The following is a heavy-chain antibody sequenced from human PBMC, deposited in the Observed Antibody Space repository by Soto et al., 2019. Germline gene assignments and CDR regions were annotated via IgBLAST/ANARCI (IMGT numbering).Heavy chain of an antibody. V-gene: IGHV1-69*01. D-gene: IGHD3-10*01. CDR1: GGTFSSYA. J-gene: IGHJ6*02. CDR3: ARGTAGELLLRYCMDV. CDR2: IIPIFGTA. Sequence: QVQLVQSGAEVKKPGSSVKVSCKASGGTFSSYAISWVRQAPGQGLEWMGGIIPIFGTANYAQKFQGRVTIDADDSTSTAYMELSSLRSEDTAVYYCARGTAGELLLRYCMDVGGQGATVTVSS.